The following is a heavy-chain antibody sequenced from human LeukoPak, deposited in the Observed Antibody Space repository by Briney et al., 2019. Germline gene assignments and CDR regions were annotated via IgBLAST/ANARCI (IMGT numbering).Heavy chain of an antibody. D-gene: IGHD3-3*01. Sequence: GGSLRLSCAASGFTFSTYSMNWVRRAPGKGLEWVSYISGSGDTIYYADSVKGRFTVSRDSAKKTVYLQMDSLRAEDTAVYYCAKSTLLDYWGQGTLVTVSS. CDR1: GFTFSTYS. J-gene: IGHJ4*02. CDR3: AKSTLLDY. V-gene: IGHV3-48*04. CDR2: ISGSGDTI.